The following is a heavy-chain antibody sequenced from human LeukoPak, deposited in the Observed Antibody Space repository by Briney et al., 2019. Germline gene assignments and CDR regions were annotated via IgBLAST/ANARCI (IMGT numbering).Heavy chain of an antibody. J-gene: IGHJ4*02. Sequence: GGSLRLSCAASGFTFSSYAMTWVRQAPGKGLEWVSGISDSGGSTYYADSVKGRFTVSRDNSKNTMYLQMNSLRAEDTAVYYCAKDGIRVAGTSAWYWGQGTQVTVSS. CDR2: ISDSGGST. CDR3: AKDGIRVAGTSAWY. V-gene: IGHV3-23*01. D-gene: IGHD6-19*01. CDR1: GFTFSSYA.